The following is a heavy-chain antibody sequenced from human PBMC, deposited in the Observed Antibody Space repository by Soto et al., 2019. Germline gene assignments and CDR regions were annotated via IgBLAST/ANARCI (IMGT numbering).Heavy chain of an antibody. Sequence: GGSLRLSCAASGFTFSSYGMHWVRQAPGKGLEWVAVIWYDGSNKYYADSVKGRFTISRDNSKNTLYLQMNSLGAEDTAVYYCARDRGLRRWGAARSMDVWGQGTTVTVSS. CDR2: IWYDGSNK. CDR3: ARDRGLRRWGAARSMDV. CDR1: GFTFSSYG. J-gene: IGHJ6*02. V-gene: IGHV3-33*01. D-gene: IGHD6-13*01.